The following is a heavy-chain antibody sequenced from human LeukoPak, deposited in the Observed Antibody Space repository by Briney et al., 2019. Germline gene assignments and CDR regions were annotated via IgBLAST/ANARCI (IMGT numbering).Heavy chain of an antibody. V-gene: IGHV1-46*01. CDR2: VNPSDNSR. CDR3: ARGDIDH. Sequence: GASVKVSCKASGYTLSSSYMLWVRQAPGQGLEWMGVVNPSDNSRTYAQKFQGRVTMTRDTSTSTVYMELSSLRSDDTAVYYCARGDIDHWGQGTLVTVYS. CDR1: GYTLSSSY. J-gene: IGHJ4*02.